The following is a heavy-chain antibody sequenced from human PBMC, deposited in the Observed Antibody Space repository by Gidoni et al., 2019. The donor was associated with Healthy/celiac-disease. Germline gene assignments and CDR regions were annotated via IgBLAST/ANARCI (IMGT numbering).Heavy chain of an antibody. J-gene: IGHJ3*02. V-gene: IGHV3-7*04. D-gene: IGHD6-13*01. CDR1: GFTFSSYW. CDR3: ARLEIAAAAKGGAFDI. Sequence: EVQLVESGGGLVQPGGSLRISCAASGFTFSSYWMSWVRQAPGKGLEWVANIKKDGSEKYYVDSVKGRFTISRDNAKNSLYLQMNSLRAEDTAVYYCARLEIAAAAKGGAFDIWGQGTMVTVSS. CDR2: IKKDGSEK.